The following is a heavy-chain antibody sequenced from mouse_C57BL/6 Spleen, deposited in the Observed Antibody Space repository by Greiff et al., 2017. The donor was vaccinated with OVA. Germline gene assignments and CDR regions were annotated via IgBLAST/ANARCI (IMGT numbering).Heavy chain of an antibody. V-gene: IGHV3-6*01. CDR1: GYSITSGYY. CDR2: ISYDGSN. Sequence: ESGPGLVKPSQSLSLTCSVTGYSITSGYYWNWIRQFPGNKLEWMGYISYDGSNNYNPSLKNRISITRDTSKNQFFLKLNSVTTEDTATYYCAREGYEDAMDYWGQGTSVTVSS. D-gene: IGHD2-2*01. J-gene: IGHJ4*01. CDR3: AREGYEDAMDY.